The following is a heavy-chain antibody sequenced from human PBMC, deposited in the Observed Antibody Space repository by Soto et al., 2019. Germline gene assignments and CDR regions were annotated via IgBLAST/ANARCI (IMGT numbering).Heavy chain of an antibody. J-gene: IGHJ6*02. CDR1: GYTFTSYD. Sequence: ASVKVSCKASGYTFTSYDINWVRQATGQGLEWMGWMNPNSGNTGYAQKFQGRVTMTRNTSISTAYMELSSLRSEDTAVYYCARGYGGNWDYYYYGMDVWGQGTTVTVSS. CDR2: MNPNSGNT. V-gene: IGHV1-8*01. D-gene: IGHD2-15*01. CDR3: ARGYGGNWDYYYYGMDV.